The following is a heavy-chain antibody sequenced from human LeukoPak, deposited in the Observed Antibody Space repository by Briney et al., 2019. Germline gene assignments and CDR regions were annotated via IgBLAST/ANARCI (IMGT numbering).Heavy chain of an antibody. D-gene: IGHD5-18*01. J-gene: IGHJ4*02. Sequence: SETLSLTCAVYGGSFCGYYWSWIRQPPGKGLEWIGEINHSGSTNYNPSLKSRVTISVDTSKNQFSLKLSSVTAADTAVYYCARGGYNYGYRYWGQGTLVTVSS. V-gene: IGHV4-34*01. CDR2: INHSGST. CDR3: ARGGYNYGYRY. CDR1: GGSFCGYY.